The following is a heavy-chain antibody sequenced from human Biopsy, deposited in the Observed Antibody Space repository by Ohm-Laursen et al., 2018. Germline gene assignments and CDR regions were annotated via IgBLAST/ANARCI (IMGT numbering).Heavy chain of an antibody. J-gene: IGHJ4*02. Sequence: SSVKVSCKASGYTFTNYAINWVRQAPGQGLEWMGWINPNSGGTNYAQKFQGRVTMTRDTSISTAYMELSRLRSDDTAVYYCARGGVDTAMVENWGQGTLVTVSS. CDR2: INPNSGGT. CDR1: GYTFTNYA. D-gene: IGHD5-18*01. V-gene: IGHV1-2*02. CDR3: ARGGVDTAMVEN.